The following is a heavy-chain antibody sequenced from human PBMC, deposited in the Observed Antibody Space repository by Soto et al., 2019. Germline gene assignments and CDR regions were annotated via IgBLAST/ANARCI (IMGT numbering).Heavy chain of an antibody. Sequence: QVHLVQSGAEVRKPGSSVKVSCKTSGGTFSTYTIYWVRQAPGQGLEWMGRIIPLFGTTKYAQNFQDRVTITAEEYTSTTYMELSSLREEDTAVYYCARRLDDRADEGFDVWGEGTAVTVSA. CDR1: GGTFSTYT. CDR3: ARRLDDRADEGFDV. V-gene: IGHV1-69*18. J-gene: IGHJ3*01. D-gene: IGHD3-16*01. CDR2: IIPLFGTT.